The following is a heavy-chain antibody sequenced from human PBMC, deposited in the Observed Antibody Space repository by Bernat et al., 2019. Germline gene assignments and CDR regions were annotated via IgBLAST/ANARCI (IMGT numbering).Heavy chain of an antibody. V-gene: IGHV3-23*01. CDR3: AKLGRYYDSSGNFDY. Sequence: EVQLLESGGGLVQPGGSLRLSCAASGFTFSSYAMSWVRQAPGKGLEWVSAISGSGGSTYYADSVKGRFTISRDNSKNTLYLQMNSLRAEDTAVYYRAKLGRYYDSSGNFDYWGQGTLVTVSS. J-gene: IGHJ4*02. D-gene: IGHD3-22*01. CDR2: ISGSGGST. CDR1: GFTFSSYA.